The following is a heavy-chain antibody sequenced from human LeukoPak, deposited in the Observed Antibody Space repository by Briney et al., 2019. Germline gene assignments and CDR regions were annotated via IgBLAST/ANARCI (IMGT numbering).Heavy chain of an antibody. Sequence: PSETLSLTCTVSGGSISSYYWSWLRQPPGKGLEGIGYIYYSGSTNYNPSLTSRVTISVDTSKNQFSLKLSSVTAADTAVYYCARRRRGGDYLYFDYWGQGTLVTVSS. CDR1: GGSISSYY. J-gene: IGHJ4*02. D-gene: IGHD2-21*02. CDR2: IYYSGST. CDR3: ARRRRGGDYLYFDY. V-gene: IGHV4-59*08.